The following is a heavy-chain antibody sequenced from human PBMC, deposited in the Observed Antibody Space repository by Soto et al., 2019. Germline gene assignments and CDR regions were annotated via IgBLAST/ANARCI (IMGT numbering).Heavy chain of an antibody. D-gene: IGHD1-26*01. J-gene: IGHJ4*02. CDR1: GFTFSSYG. V-gene: IGHV3-30*18. CDR2: ISYDGSNT. Sequence: QVQLVESGGGVVQPGRSLRLSCVASGFTFSSYGMHWVRQAPGKGLEWVAIISYDGSNTYYADSVKGRITISRDNSKNALYQRMTSLGAEDTSVYYCAKEGGLSGSYYISSSYFFDYWGQGTLVTVSS. CDR3: AKEGGLSGSYYISSSYFFDY.